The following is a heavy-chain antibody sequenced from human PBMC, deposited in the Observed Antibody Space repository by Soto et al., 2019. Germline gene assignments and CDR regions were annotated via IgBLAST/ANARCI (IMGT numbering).Heavy chain of an antibody. V-gene: IGHV4-30-2*01. J-gene: IGHJ3*02. Sequence: PSETLSLTCAVSGGSISSGGYSWSGIRQPPGKGLEWIGYIYHSGSTYYNPSLKSRVTISVDRSKNQFSLKLSSVTASDTAVYYCARVPYYYDSSGFFRASDAFDMWSQGTMVTVSS. CDR2: IYHSGST. D-gene: IGHD3-22*01. CDR3: ARVPYYYDSSGFFRASDAFDM. CDR1: GGSISSGGYS.